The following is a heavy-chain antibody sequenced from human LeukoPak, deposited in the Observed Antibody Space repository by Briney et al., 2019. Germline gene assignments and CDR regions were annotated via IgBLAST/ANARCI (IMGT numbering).Heavy chain of an antibody. CDR2: ISGYSSTL. J-gene: IGHJ2*01. Sequence: GGSLRLSCAASGFTFSSYSMNWIRQAPGKGLEWVSYISGYSSTLYYADSVKGRFTISRDNAKNSLYLQMNSLRAEDTAVYYCARDSPYGGYFDLWGRGTLVTVSS. V-gene: IGHV3-48*01. CDR1: GFTFSSYS. CDR3: ARDSPYGGYFDL. D-gene: IGHD4-17*01.